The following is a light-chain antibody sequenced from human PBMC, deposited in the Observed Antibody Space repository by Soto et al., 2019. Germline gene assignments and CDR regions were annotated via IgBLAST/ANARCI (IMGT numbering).Light chain of an antibody. CDR3: CSYAGSYKGYV. CDR2: DVS. CDR1: SSDVGGYNY. V-gene: IGLV2-11*01. Sequence: QSALTQPRSESGSPGQSVTISCTGTSSDVGGYNYVSWYQQHPGKAPKFMIYDVSKRPSGVPDRFSGSKSGNTASLTISGLQAEDEADYYCCSYAGSYKGYVFGTGTKLTVL. J-gene: IGLJ1*01.